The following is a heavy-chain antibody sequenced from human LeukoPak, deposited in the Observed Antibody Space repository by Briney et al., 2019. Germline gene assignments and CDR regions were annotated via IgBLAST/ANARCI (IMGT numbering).Heavy chain of an antibody. CDR3: AKNGAGGKGAFDI. V-gene: IGHV3-30*02. CDR1: GFTFSIYG. D-gene: IGHD1-1*01. CDR2: IRYDGSDK. Sequence: PGGSLRLSCAASGFTFSIYGMHWVRQAPGKGLEWVAFIRYDGSDKQYADSVKGRCSVSRDNSKNKVYLEMGRLRAEDTAVYYCAKNGAGGKGAFDIWGQGTVVTVSS. J-gene: IGHJ3*02.